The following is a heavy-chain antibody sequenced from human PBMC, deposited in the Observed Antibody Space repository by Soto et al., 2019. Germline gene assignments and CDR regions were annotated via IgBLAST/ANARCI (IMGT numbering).Heavy chain of an antibody. J-gene: IGHJ5*02. V-gene: IGHV1-2*02. Sequence: ASVKVSCKASGYTFTGYYMHWVRQAPGQGLEWMGWINPNSGGTNYAQKFQGRVTMTRDTSISTAYMELSRLRSGDTAVYYCARDARRNYYGSGSYSRGPWFDPWGQGTLVTVSS. CDR1: GYTFTGYY. CDR3: ARDARRNYYGSGSYSRGPWFDP. D-gene: IGHD3-10*01. CDR2: INPNSGGT.